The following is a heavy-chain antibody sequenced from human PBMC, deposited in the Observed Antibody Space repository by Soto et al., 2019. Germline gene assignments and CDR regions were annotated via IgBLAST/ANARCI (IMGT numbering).Heavy chain of an antibody. CDR3: ARRYGRNFDY. D-gene: IGHD1-20*01. Sequence: ETLALTCTVSGGSISNYYWSWIRQPPGKGLEWIGYIYYSGSTNYNPSLKSRVTISVDTSKNQFSLKLSSVTAADTAVYYCARRYGRNFDYWGQGTLVTGSS. V-gene: IGHV4-59*01. CDR2: IYYSGST. CDR1: GGSISNYY. J-gene: IGHJ4*02.